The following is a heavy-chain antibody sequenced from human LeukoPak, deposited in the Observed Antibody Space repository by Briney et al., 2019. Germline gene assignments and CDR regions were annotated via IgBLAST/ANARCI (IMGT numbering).Heavy chain of an antibody. CDR2: ISYDGSNK. V-gene: IGHV3-30*18. CDR1: GFTLNSYG. Sequence: PGGSLRLSCAASGFTLNSYGMHWVRQAPGKGLEWVAVISYDGSNKYYADSVKGRFIISRDNSKNTLYLQMDALRAGDTAVYYCVKGSVAGIRNYIDLWGQGTLVAVSS. D-gene: IGHD6-19*01. J-gene: IGHJ4*02. CDR3: VKGSVAGIRNYIDL.